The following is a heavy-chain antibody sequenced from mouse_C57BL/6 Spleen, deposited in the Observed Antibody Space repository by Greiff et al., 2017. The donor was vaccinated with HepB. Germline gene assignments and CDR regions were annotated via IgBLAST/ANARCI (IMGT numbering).Heavy chain of an antibody. J-gene: IGHJ2*01. V-gene: IGHV5-6*01. CDR1: GFTFSSYG. CDR2: ISSGGSYT. CDR3: ARHYGSRYYFDY. D-gene: IGHD1-1*01. Sequence: EVQLVESGGDLVKPGGSLKLSCAASGFTFSSYGMSWVRQTPDKRLEWVATISSGGSYTYYPDSVKGRFTISRDNAKNTRYLQMSSLKSEDTAMYYCARHYGSRYYFDYWGQGTTLTVSS.